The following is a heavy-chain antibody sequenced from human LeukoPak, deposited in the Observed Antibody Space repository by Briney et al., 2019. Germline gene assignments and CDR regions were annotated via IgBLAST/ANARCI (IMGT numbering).Heavy chain of an antibody. CDR1: GDSISSSNW. D-gene: IGHD3-3*01. CDR3: ARDKGFLGDYFDY. V-gene: IGHV4-4*02. Sequence: PSGTLSLTCVVSGDSISSSNWWSWVRQPPGKGLEWIGEVYRSGNTNYNPSLKRRVSISVDKSKNQFSLKVRSVTAADTAVYYCARDKGFLGDYFDYWGQGTLVTVSS. J-gene: IGHJ4*02. CDR2: VYRSGNT.